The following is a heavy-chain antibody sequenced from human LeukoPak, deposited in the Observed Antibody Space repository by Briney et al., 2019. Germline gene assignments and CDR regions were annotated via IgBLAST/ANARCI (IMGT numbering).Heavy chain of an antibody. CDR2: INAGNGNT. CDR1: GYTFTSYA. V-gene: IGHV1-3*01. J-gene: IGHJ4*02. Sequence: GASVTVSCKASGYTFTSYAMHWVRQAPGQRLEGMGWINAGNGNTKYSQKFQGRVTITRDTSASTAYMELSSLRSEDTAVYYCARVFPLKVAGFDYWGQGTLVTVSS. D-gene: IGHD6-19*01. CDR3: ARVFPLKVAGFDY.